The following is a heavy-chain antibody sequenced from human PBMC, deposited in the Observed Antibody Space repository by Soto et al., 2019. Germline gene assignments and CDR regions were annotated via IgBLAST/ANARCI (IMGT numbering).Heavy chain of an antibody. Sequence: AETLSLTCAVYGGAFCGYYCICVRHAPFKWLEWIGEINHSGSTNYNPSLKSRVTISVDTSKNQFSLKLSSVTAADTAVYYCARGSPLDSSGYYFDYWGQGTLVTVSS. CDR1: GGAFCGYY. D-gene: IGHD3-22*01. CDR2: INHSGST. V-gene: IGHV4-34*01. J-gene: IGHJ4*02. CDR3: ARGSPLDSSGYYFDY.